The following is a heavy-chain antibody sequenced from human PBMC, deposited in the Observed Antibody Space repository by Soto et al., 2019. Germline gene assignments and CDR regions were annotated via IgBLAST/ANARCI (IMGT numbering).Heavy chain of an antibody. Sequence: QVQLVQSGAEVKKPGSSVKVSCKASGGIFSSYAISWLRQAPGQGLEWMGAVIPILGQAYYAQNFQDSVTVTAEESTRTAYMDLISLRSEDTAVYFCARIGAVGAPPGADFWGQGTLVTVSS. CDR3: ARIGAVGAPPGADF. CDR2: VIPILGQA. J-gene: IGHJ4*02. D-gene: IGHD1-26*01. CDR1: GGIFSSYA. V-gene: IGHV1-69*01.